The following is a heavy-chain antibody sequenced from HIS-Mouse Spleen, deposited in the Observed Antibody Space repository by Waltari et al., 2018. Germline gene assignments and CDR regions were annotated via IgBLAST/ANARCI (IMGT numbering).Heavy chain of an antibody. D-gene: IGHD2-8*01. V-gene: IGHV4-38-2*02. CDR1: GYSISSGYY. J-gene: IGHJ1*01. CDR2: IYHSGGT. CDR3: ARDSWAYAFEYFQH. Sequence: QVQLQESGPGLVKPSETLSLTCTVSGYSISSGYYWGWIRQPPGKGLEWIGSIYHSGGTYSNPSLKSRVTISVDTSKTQFSLKLSSVTAADTAVYYCARDSWAYAFEYFQHWGQGTLVTVSS.